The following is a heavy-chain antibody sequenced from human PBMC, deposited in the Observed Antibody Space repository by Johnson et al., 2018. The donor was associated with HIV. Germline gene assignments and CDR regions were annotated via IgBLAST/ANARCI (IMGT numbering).Heavy chain of an antibody. Sequence: VQLVESGGGLVQPGGSLKLSCAASGFTFSGSAMHWVRKAPGKGLEWVADIKQDGSEQYYLAPVKVRFTISRDNARKSLYLQMNNLRAEDTAVYYCVRDDGSDYEAFDIWGQGTMVTVSS. D-gene: IGHD2-21*01. V-gene: IGHV3-7*05. J-gene: IGHJ3*02. CDR2: IKQDGSEQ. CDR3: VRDDGSDYEAFDI. CDR1: GFTFSGSA.